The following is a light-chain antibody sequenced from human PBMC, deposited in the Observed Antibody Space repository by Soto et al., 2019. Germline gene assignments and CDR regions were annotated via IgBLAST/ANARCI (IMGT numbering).Light chain of an antibody. Sequence: EIVMTQSPATLSVSPGERATLSCRASQSVSSNLAWYQQKPGQAPRLLIYGASTRATDIPARFSGSGSGTEFTLTISSLQSEDFAVYYCQQYKDWFSITFGQGTRLEIK. J-gene: IGKJ5*01. V-gene: IGKV3-15*01. CDR3: QQYKDWFSIT. CDR2: GAS. CDR1: QSVSSN.